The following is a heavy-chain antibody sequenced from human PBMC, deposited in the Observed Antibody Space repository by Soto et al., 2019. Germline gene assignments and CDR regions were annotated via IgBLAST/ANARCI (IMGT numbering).Heavy chain of an antibody. D-gene: IGHD3-10*01. CDR1: GGIFSTYA. CDR3: ARDRDDYGSGNYYNRIDF. J-gene: IGHJ4*02. Sequence: QVQLVQSGAEVKKPGSSVKVSCKASGGIFSTYAISWLRQAPGQGLEWMGGIIPLFGTPNYAQRFHGRVTIAADESTSTAYMVLSRLRSEDTAVYYCARDRDDYGSGNYYNRIDFWGQGTLVTVSS. CDR2: IIPLFGTP. V-gene: IGHV1-69*01.